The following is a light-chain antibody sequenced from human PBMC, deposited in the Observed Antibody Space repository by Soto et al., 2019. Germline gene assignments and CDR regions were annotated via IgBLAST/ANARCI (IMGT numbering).Light chain of an antibody. CDR1: NSDVGGYKY. V-gene: IGLV2-14*01. CDR2: EVS. Sequence: SVLTQPASVSGSPGQSITIYCTGTNSDVGGYKYVSWYQQHPGKAPKLIIYEVSNRPSGVSNRFSGSKSGNTASLTISRLQAEDEADYYCNSYTSSTTRVFGTGNKFTVL. J-gene: IGLJ1*01. CDR3: NSYTSSTTRV.